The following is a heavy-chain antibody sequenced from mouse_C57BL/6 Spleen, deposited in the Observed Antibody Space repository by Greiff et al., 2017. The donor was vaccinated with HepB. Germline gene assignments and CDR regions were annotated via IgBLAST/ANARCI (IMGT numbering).Heavy chain of an antibody. CDR3: ARRAQATDAMDY. D-gene: IGHD3-2*02. Sequence: QVQLQQPGAELVKPGASVKLSCKASGYTFTSYWMQWVKQRPGQGLEWIGEIDPSDSYTNYNQKFKGKATLTVDTSSSTAYMQLSSLTSEDSAVYYYARRAQATDAMDYWGQGTSVTVSS. V-gene: IGHV1-50*01. CDR1: GYTFTSYW. J-gene: IGHJ4*01. CDR2: IDPSDSYT.